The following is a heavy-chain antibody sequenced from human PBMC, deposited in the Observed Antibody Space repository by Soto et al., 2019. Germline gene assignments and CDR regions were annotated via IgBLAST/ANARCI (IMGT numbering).Heavy chain of an antibody. V-gene: IGHV3-21*01. CDR3: ARSQRNGAMDV. D-gene: IGHD2-8*01. CDR2: ITSGISFI. Sequence: EAHLVESGGGLVKPGGSLRVSCVASTFTINTYSLNWVRRAPGKGLEWVSSITSGISFIDYADSVKGRFTISRDDAKNSLFLEMSSRRADDTAVYYCARSQRNGAMDVWGQGTTVTVSS. CDR1: TFTINTYS. J-gene: IGHJ6*02.